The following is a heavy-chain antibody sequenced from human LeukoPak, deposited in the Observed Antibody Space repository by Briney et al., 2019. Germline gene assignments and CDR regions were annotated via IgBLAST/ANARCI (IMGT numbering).Heavy chain of an antibody. CDR1: GGTFSSYA. CDR2: IIPIFGTA. J-gene: IGHJ4*02. Sequence: SVKVSCKASGGTFSSYAISWVRQAPGQGLEWMGGIIPIFGTANYAQKFQGRVTITADESTSTAYMELSSLRSEDTAVYYCARSPDILTGENFDYWGQGTLVTVSS. CDR3: ARSPDILTGENFDY. V-gene: IGHV1-69*13. D-gene: IGHD3-9*01.